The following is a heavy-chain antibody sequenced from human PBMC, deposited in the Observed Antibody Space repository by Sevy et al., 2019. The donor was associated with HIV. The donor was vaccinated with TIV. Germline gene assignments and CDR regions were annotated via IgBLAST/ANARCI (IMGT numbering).Heavy chain of an antibody. CDR3: AKDIFARKAGVHFYYMAV. Sequence: GGSLRLSCAASGFTFDDFGMHWVRQVPGKGLEWVSGISWSSGSVAYADSVKGRFTISRDNAKNSLYLQMNSLRTEDTASYYCAKDIFARKAGVHFYYMAVWGKGTTVTVSS. J-gene: IGHJ6*03. D-gene: IGHD2-8*01. V-gene: IGHV3-9*01. CDR2: ISWSSGSV. CDR1: GFTFDDFG.